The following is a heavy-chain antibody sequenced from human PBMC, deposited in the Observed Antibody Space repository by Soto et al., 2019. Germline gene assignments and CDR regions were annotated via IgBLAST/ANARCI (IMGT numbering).Heavy chain of an antibody. D-gene: IGHD5-12*01. CDR3: ARDGERATSTSDASVI. J-gene: IGHJ3*02. Sequence: SVKVSCKASGATFSSYAISWVRQVPGQGLEWLGGFFPIFCTANYAQKFQGRVPITAAKSMSTAYMELSGLIFADTAVYYCARDGERATSTSDASVIGGQETMVTVS. CDR2: FFPIFCTA. V-gene: IGHV1-69*06. CDR1: GATFSSYA.